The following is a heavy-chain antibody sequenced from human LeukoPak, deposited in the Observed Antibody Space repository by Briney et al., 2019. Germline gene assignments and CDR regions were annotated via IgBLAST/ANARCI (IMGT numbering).Heavy chain of an antibody. V-gene: IGHV3-23*01. Sequence: GGSLRLSCAASGFAFSTYAMSWVRQAPGKGLEWVSGVSGSGGSTYYADSVKGRFTISRDNSKNTLYLQMNSLIAGDTAIYYCAKNRALHEIDYWGQGTLVTVSS. CDR1: GFAFSTYA. D-gene: IGHD2-21*01. CDR2: VSGSGGST. CDR3: AKNRALHEIDY. J-gene: IGHJ4*02.